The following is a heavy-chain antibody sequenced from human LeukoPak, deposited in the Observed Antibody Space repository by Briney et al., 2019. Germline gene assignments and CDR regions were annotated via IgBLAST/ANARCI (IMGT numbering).Heavy chain of an antibody. CDR2: IYYSGST. D-gene: IGHD3-9*01. J-gene: IGHJ6*02. Sequence: SETLSLTCAVYGGSFSGYYWGWIRQPPGKGLEWIGSIYYSGSTYYNPSLKSRVTISVDTSKNQFSLKLSSVTAADTAVYYCRLGDILTGSFWYYGMDVWGRGTTVTVSS. V-gene: IGHV4-39*01. CDR1: GGSFSGYY. CDR3: RLGDILTGSFWYYGMDV.